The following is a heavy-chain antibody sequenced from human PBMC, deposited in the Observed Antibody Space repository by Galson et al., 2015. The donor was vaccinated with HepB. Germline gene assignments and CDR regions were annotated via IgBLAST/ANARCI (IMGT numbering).Heavy chain of an antibody. CDR3: ALPVAAPQGY. D-gene: IGHD6-19*01. J-gene: IGHJ1*01. V-gene: IGHV5-10-1*01. Sequence: SGAEVKKPGESLRISCKASGYSFTSFFIIWVRQMPGKGLEWIGRIDPSDSYTNYSPSFQGHVTISVDKSIDTVYLQWNSLKPSDTAIYYCALPVAAPQGYWGQGTLVTVSS. CDR1: GYSFTSFF. CDR2: IDPSDSYT.